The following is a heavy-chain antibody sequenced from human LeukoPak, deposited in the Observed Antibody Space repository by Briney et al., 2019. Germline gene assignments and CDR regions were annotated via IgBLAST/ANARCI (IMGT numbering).Heavy chain of an antibody. V-gene: IGHV3-21*01. CDR1: GFTFSSYS. CDR3: AKASNYGSGSYYPRGVDY. J-gene: IGHJ4*02. D-gene: IGHD3-10*01. CDR2: ISSSSSYI. Sequence: TGGSLRLSCAASGFTFSSYSMNWVRQAPGKGLEWVSSISSSSSYIYYADSVKGRFTISRDNAKNSLYLQMNSLRAEDTAVYYCAKASNYGSGSYYPRGVDYWGQGTLVTVSS.